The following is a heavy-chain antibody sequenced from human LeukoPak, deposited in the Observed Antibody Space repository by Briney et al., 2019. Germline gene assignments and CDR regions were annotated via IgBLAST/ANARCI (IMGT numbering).Heavy chain of an antibody. CDR2: INPKNGDT. CDR3: GRGIQSFDP. CDR1: GYTFTAYY. V-gene: IGHV1-2*06. J-gene: IGHJ5*02. Sequence: SVNVSCKASGYTFTAYYIHRVRQAPPHALEWMGRINPKNGDTYYAQKFQDRVTMPRDTSMSAAYMEISRLTYDDTSVYYCGRGIQSFDPWGQGTLVTVSS.